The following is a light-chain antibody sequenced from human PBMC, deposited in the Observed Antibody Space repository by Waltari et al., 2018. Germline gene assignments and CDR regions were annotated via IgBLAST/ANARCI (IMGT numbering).Light chain of an antibody. CDR1: QDIGNG. CDR3: QQANTFPPGVT. J-gene: IGKJ4*01. V-gene: IGKV1D-12*01. CDR2: AAS. Sequence: DIQMTQSPSSVSASVGDRINITCRASQDIGNGLAWYQQKPGTAPKLLIYAASRLQRGVPARFSVSGFGTDFTLTIVSLQPEDFATYFCQQANTFPPGVTFGGGTKVEI.